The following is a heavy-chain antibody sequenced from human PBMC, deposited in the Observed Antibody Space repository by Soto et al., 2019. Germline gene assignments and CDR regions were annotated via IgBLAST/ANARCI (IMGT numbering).Heavy chain of an antibody. Sequence: QVQLQESGPGLVKPSQTLSLTCTVSGGSISSGDYYWSWIRQPPGKGLEWIGYIYYSGSTYYNPSLKSRVTISVDTSKNQFSLKLSSVTAADTAVYYCARVLDEPTSTGNWFDPWGQGTLVTVSS. J-gene: IGHJ5*02. V-gene: IGHV4-30-4*01. CDR3: ARVLDEPTSTGNWFDP. CDR1: GGSISSGDYY. CDR2: IYYSGST.